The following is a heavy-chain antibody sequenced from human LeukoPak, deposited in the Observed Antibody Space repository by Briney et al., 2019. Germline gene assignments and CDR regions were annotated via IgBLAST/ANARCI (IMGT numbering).Heavy chain of an antibody. J-gene: IGHJ4*02. CDR1: GFTFTNAW. CDR3: TTDLGTYYHGSQRLIPIDY. Sequence: GGSLRLSCVDSGFTFTNAWMSWVRQAPGKGLEWIGRIKSKTDGETTNYAEPVRGRFTISRDDSKSAVYLQMNSLKIEDTAVYYCTTDLGTYYHGSQRLIPIDYWGQGTLVTVSS. CDR2: IKSKTDGETT. V-gene: IGHV3-15*01. D-gene: IGHD3-10*01.